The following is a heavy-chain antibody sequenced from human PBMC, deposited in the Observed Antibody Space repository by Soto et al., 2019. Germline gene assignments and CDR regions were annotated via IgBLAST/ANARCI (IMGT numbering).Heavy chain of an antibody. Sequence: QITLKESGPPLVKPTQTLTLTCTFSGFSLSRAGVGVAWFRQPPGKALEWLALIYWDDDKRYSPSQKNRVTITKDTSEKPVVLTVTSMDPVDTATYCCAHRRVGYGDQFDYWGQGILVTISS. CDR2: IYWDDDK. J-gene: IGHJ4*02. D-gene: IGHD5-18*01. CDR3: AHRRVGYGDQFDY. CDR1: GFSLSRAGVG. V-gene: IGHV2-5*02.